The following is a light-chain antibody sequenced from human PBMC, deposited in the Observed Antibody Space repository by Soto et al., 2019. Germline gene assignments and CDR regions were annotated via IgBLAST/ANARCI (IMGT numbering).Light chain of an antibody. J-gene: IGLJ1*01. V-gene: IGLV2-14*01. CDR1: TSDVGGHKY. CDR3: SSYTRNTTS. CDR2: EVN. Sequence: QSALTQPASVSGSPGQSITISCTGTTSDVGGHKYVSWYQQHPDKAPKLLIYEVNVRPSGVSNRFSGAKSGNTASLTISGLQPEGEGDYYCSSYTRNTTSFGTGTKVTVL.